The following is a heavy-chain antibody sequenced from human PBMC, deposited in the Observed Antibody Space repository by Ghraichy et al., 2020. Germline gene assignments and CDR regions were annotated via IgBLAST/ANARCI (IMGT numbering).Heavy chain of an antibody. Sequence: LSLTCAASGFTFSSYAMSWVRQAPGKGLEWVSAISGSGGSTYYADSVKGRFTISRDNSKNTLYLQMNSLRAEDTAVYYCAKDKADTAMVDYYFDYWGQGTLVTVSS. D-gene: IGHD5-18*01. CDR2: ISGSGGST. V-gene: IGHV3-23*01. CDR3: AKDKADTAMVDYYFDY. CDR1: GFTFSSYA. J-gene: IGHJ4*02.